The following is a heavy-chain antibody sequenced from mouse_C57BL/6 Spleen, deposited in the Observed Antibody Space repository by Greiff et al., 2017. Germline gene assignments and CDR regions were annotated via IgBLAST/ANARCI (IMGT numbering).Heavy chain of an antibody. CDR1: GYTFTSYW. CDR3: ARGNGNYLAWFAY. J-gene: IGHJ3*01. V-gene: IGHV1-59*01. D-gene: IGHD2-1*01. Sequence: VQLQQPGAELVRPGTSVKLSCKASGYTFTSYWMHWVKQRPGQGLEWIGVIDPSDSYTNYNQKVKGKATLTVDTASSTAYMQLSSLTSEDSAVYYCARGNGNYLAWFAYWGQGTLVTVSA. CDR2: IDPSDSYT.